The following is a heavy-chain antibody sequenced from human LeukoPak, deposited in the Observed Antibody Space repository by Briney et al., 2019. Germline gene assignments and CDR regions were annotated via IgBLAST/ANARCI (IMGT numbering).Heavy chain of an antibody. CDR3: AKVVGYSSSWPFDY. CDR1: GFTFSSYA. V-gene: IGHV3-23*01. CDR2: ISGSGGST. Sequence: GGSLRLSCAASGFTFSSYAMSWVRQAPGKGLEWVSAISGSGGSTYYADSVKGRFTISRDNSKNTLYLQMNSLRAEDTAEYYCAKVVGYSSSWPFDYWGQGTLVTVSS. J-gene: IGHJ4*02. D-gene: IGHD6-13*01.